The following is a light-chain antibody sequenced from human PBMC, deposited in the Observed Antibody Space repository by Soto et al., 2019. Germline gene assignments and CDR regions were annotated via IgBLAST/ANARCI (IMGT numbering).Light chain of an antibody. CDR1: SSDVGGYNY. V-gene: IGLV2-8*01. CDR2: EVS. Sequence: QSALTQPPSASGSPGQSVTISCTGTSSDVGGYNYVSWYQQHPGKAPKPMISEVSKRPSGVPDRLSGSKSGNTASLTVSGLQAEDEADYCCSSFAGNNNLVFGGGTKLTVL. CDR3: SSFAGNNNLV. J-gene: IGLJ2*01.